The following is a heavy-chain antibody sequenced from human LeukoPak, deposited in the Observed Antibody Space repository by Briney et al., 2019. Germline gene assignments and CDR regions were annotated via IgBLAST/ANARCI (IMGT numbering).Heavy chain of an antibody. V-gene: IGHV4-39*07. CDR3: ARLTSSWYQDWYFDL. CDR1: GGSISSSSYC. Sequence: PSETLSLTCTVSGGSISSSSYCWGWIRQPPGKGLEWIGRIYTSGSPNYNPSLKSRVTMSVDTSKNQFSLKLSSVTAADTAVYYCARLTSSWYQDWYFDLWGRGTLVTVSS. D-gene: IGHD6-13*01. CDR2: IYTSGSP. J-gene: IGHJ2*01.